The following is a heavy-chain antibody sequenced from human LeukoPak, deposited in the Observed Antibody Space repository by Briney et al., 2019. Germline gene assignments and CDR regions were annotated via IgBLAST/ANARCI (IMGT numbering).Heavy chain of an antibody. V-gene: IGHV3-30-3*01. Sequence: GGSLRLSCAASGFTFSSYAMHWVRQAPGKGLEWVAVISYDGSNKYYADSVKGRFTISRDNSKNTLYQQMNSLRAEDTAVYYCARGGFDIWGQGTMVTVSS. CDR2: ISYDGSNK. CDR1: GFTFSSYA. CDR3: ARGGFDI. J-gene: IGHJ3*02.